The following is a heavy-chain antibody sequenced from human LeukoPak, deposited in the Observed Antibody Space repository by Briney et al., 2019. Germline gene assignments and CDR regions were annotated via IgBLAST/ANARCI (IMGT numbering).Heavy chain of an antibody. V-gene: IGHV4-39*01. J-gene: IGHJ4*02. CDR3: ATPDLRNCSGGSCYYFDY. CDR1: GGSISSSSYY. Sequence: PSETLSLTCSVSGGSISSSSYYLGWIRQPPGKGLEWIGSIFHSGSTYHNPSLKSRVTISVDTSKNQFSLKLRSVTAADTAVYYCATPDLRNCSGGSCYYFDYWGQGTLVTVSS. D-gene: IGHD2-15*01. CDR2: IFHSGST.